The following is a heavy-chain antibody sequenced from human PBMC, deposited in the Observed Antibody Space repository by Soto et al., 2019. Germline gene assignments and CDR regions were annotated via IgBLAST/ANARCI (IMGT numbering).Heavy chain of an antibody. CDR3: ATSNCPLY. D-gene: IGHD2-15*01. CDR1: GLTLSGYW. V-gene: IGHV3-7*05. CDR2: IKYDGSEK. J-gene: IGHJ4*02. Sequence: GGSLRLSCAASGLTLSGYWMNWVRQAPGRGLEWVANIKYDGSEKYYVDSVKGRFTISRDNAKNSLYLQMNSLTAEDTAVYFCATSNCPLYWGQGTLVTVSS.